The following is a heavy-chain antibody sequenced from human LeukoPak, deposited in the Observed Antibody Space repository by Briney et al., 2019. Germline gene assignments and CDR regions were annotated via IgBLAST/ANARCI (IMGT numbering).Heavy chain of an antibody. J-gene: IGHJ4*02. V-gene: IGHV3-74*01. CDR3: ARDRSDYSGYESLF. CDR1: GFTFSSYW. Sequence: GGSLRLSCAASGFTFSSYWMHWVRQAPGKGLVWVSRINSDGSSTSYADSAKGRFTIPRDNAKNTLYLQMNSLRAEDTAVYYCARDRSDYSGYESLFWGQGTLVTVSS. CDR2: INSDGSST. D-gene: IGHD5-12*01.